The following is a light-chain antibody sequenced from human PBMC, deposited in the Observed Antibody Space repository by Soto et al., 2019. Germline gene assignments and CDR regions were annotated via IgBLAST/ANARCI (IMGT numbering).Light chain of an antibody. CDR1: ESVRSK. Sequence: EIVMTQSPSTLSVSPGEGGTLSCRASESVRSKVAWYQQKPGQAPRLLIYGSSTRATGIPDRFRGSGSGTEYTLTISSLQSEDFAVYYCQQYNSWPPITFGQGTRLEIK. CDR3: QQYNSWPPIT. CDR2: GSS. V-gene: IGKV3-15*01. J-gene: IGKJ5*01.